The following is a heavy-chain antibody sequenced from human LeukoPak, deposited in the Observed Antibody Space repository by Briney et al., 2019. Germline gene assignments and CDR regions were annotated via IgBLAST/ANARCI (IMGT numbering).Heavy chain of an antibody. D-gene: IGHD6-25*01. J-gene: IGHJ3*02. Sequence: QTGGSLRLSCAASGFTFSSYAMSWVRQAPGKGLEWVSGISDNGGGTYYADSVKGRFTISRDNAKNSLYLQMNSLRAEDTAVYYCARESSESFDIWGQGTMVTVSS. V-gene: IGHV3-23*01. CDR3: ARESSESFDI. CDR1: GFTFSSYA. CDR2: ISDNGGGT.